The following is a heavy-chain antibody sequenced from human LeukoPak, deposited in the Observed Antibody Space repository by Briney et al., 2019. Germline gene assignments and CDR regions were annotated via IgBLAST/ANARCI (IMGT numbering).Heavy chain of an antibody. V-gene: IGHV1-18*04. CDR3: ARDGSSGWSRRLFDY. Sequence: ASVKVSCKASGYTFTSYGISWVRQAPGQGLEWMGWISAYNGNTNYAQKLQGRVTMTTDTSTSTAYMELRSLRSDDTAVYYCARDGSSGWSRRLFDYWGQGTLVTVSS. J-gene: IGHJ4*02. CDR1: GYTFTSYG. D-gene: IGHD6-19*01. CDR2: ISAYNGNT.